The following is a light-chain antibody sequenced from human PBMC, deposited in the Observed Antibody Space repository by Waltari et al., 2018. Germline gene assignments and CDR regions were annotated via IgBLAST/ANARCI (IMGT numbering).Light chain of an antibody. CDR2: AAS. CDR1: QSIGTY. CDR3: QQTYSSPT. V-gene: IGKV1-39*01. J-gene: IGKJ2*01. Sequence: DIQMTQSPSSLSASVGDRVTITCRAGQSIGTYLHWYQHKPGEAPKLLIYAASTLQSGVPSRFSGSGSGTDFTLTLSSLQPEDFATYYCQQTYSSPTFGQGTKLDIK.